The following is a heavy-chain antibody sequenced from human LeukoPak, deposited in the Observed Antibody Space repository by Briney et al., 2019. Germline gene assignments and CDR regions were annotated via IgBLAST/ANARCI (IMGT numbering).Heavy chain of an antibody. J-gene: IGHJ4*02. CDR1: GFTFSSHE. V-gene: IGHV3-48*03. D-gene: IGHD3-3*01. CDR3: ARQHYDFWLPADY. Sequence: GGSLRLSCAASGFTFSSHEMNWVRQAPGKGLEWVSCISSSGSNIHYADSVKGRFTISRDNAKNSLYLQMNSLRAEDTAVYYCARQHYDFWLPADYWGQGTLVTVSS. CDR2: ISSSGSNI.